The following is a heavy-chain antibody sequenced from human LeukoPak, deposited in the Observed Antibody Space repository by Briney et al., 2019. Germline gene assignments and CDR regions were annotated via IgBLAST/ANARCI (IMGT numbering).Heavy chain of an antibody. CDR3: ARHLVVRGVKTTLDY. D-gene: IGHD3-10*01. Sequence: SQTLSLTCTVSGGSISSGDYYWSWIRQPPGKGLEWIGYIYYSGSTYYNPSLKSRVTISVDTSKNQFSLKLSSVTAADTAVYYCARHLVVRGVKTTLDYWGQGTLVTVSS. CDR1: GGSISSGDYY. V-gene: IGHV4-30-4*01. CDR2: IYYSGST. J-gene: IGHJ4*02.